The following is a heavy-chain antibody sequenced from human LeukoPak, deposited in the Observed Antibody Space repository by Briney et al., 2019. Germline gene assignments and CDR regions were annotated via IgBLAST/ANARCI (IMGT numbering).Heavy chain of an antibody. D-gene: IGHD5-12*01. Sequence: ASVKVSCKASGYTFTSYYMHWVRQAPGQGFEWMGIINPSGGSTSYAQKFQGRVTMTRDTSTSTVYMELSSLRSEDTAVYYCARDRNRLRDYYYGMDVWGQGTTVTVSS. V-gene: IGHV1-46*01. CDR2: INPSGGST. CDR3: ARDRNRLRDYYYGMDV. CDR1: GYTFTSYY. J-gene: IGHJ6*02.